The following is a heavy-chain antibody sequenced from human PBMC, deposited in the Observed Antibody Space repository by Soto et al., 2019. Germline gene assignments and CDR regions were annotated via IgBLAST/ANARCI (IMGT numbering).Heavy chain of an antibody. CDR2: IYYSGST. D-gene: IGHD1-26*01. CDR1: GGSVSSGSHY. V-gene: IGHV4-61*01. CDR3: ARDQVGATVPFDY. Sequence: QVQLQESGPGLVKPSETLSLTCTVSGGSVSSGSHYWSWIRQPPGKGLEWIGYIYYSGSTNYNPSLKSRVTISVDTSKNQFSLKLSSVTAADTAVYYCARDQVGATVPFDYWGQGTLVTVSS. J-gene: IGHJ4*02.